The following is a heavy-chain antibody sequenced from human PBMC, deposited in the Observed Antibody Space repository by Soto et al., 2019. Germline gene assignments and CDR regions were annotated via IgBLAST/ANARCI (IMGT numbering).Heavy chain of an antibody. D-gene: IGHD1-26*01. CDR3: AALVGATLHDAFDL. J-gene: IGHJ3*01. CDR2: LIPIFGTA. CDR1: GGTFSSYA. Sequence: GASVKVSCKASGGTFSSYAISWVRQAPGQGLEWMGGLIPIFGTANYEKKFQGSVTITADESTSTAYMELSSMRSEHTAVYYCAALVGATLHDAFDLWGQGTMVTVSS. V-gene: IGHV1-69*13.